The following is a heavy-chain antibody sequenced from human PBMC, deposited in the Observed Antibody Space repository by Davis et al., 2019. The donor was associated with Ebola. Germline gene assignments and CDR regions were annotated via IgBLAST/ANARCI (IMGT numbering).Heavy chain of an antibody. CDR1: GGSISSGGYS. D-gene: IGHD3-10*01. CDR3: ARVSWFGERPGFMDV. Sequence: MPSETLSLTCAVSGGSISSGGYSWSWIRQPPGKGLEWIGYIYHSGSTYYNPSLKSRVTISVDRSKNQFSLKLSSVTAADTAVYYCARVSWFGERPGFMDVWGQGTTVTVSS. V-gene: IGHV4-30-2*01. J-gene: IGHJ6*02. CDR2: IYHSGST.